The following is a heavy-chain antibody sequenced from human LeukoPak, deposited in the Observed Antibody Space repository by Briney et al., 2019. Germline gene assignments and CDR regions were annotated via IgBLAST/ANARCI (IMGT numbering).Heavy chain of an antibody. CDR2: IYYSGST. D-gene: IGHD3-16*01. CDR3: ARVIYDYAREAYYYYYMDV. V-gene: IGHV4-59*01. CDR1: GGSISSYY. Sequence: SETLSLTCTVSGGSISSYYWSWIRRPPGKGLEWIGYIYYSGSTNYNPSLKSRVTISVDTSKNQFSLKLSSVTAADTAVYYCARVIYDYAREAYYYYYMDVWGKGTTVTISS. J-gene: IGHJ6*03.